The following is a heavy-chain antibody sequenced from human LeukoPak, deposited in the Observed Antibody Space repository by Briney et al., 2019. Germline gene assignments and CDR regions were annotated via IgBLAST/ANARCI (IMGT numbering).Heavy chain of an antibody. Sequence: SETLSLTCTVSGGSINSYYRSWIRQPPGKGLEWIGYIYYSGSTNYNPSLKSRVAISVDTSKNQFSLKLSSVTAADTAVYYCAGERGYYYDSSGYYLSYWGQGTLVTVSS. J-gene: IGHJ4*02. D-gene: IGHD3-22*01. CDR1: GGSINSYY. CDR2: IYYSGST. CDR3: AGERGYYYDSSGYYLSY. V-gene: IGHV4-59*01.